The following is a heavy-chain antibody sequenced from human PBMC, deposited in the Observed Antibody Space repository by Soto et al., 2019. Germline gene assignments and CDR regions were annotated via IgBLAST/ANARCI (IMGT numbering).Heavy chain of an antibody. D-gene: IGHD6-19*01. Sequence: PXETLYLTCAVYGGSFSGYYWSWIRQPPGKGLEWIGEINHSGSTNYNPSLKSRVTISVDTSKNQFSLKLSSVTAADTAVYYCARGSDSSGFNYFDSWGQGTLVTVSS. CDR3: ARGSDSSGFNYFDS. V-gene: IGHV4-34*01. CDR1: GGSFSGYY. CDR2: INHSGST. J-gene: IGHJ4*02.